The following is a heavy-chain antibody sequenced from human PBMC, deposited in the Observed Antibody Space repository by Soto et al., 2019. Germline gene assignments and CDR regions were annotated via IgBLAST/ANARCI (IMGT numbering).Heavy chain of an antibody. J-gene: IGHJ6*02. D-gene: IGHD3-9*01. Sequence: QVQLVESGGGVVQPGRSLRLSCAASGFTFSSYGMHWVRQAPGKGLEWVAVIWYDGSNKYYADSVKGRFTISRDNSKNTRDLHMNSLRVEDTAVYSCEREKNRSGIDDWLLYDSCGLDVWGQGTTVTVSS. CDR3: EREKNRSGIDDWLLYDSCGLDV. CDR1: GFTFSSYG. CDR2: IWYDGSNK. V-gene: IGHV3-33*01.